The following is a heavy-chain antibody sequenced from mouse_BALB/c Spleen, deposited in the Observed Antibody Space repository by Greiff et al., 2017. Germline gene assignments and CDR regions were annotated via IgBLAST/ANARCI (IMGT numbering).Heavy chain of an antibody. Sequence: VQLQQSGAELAKPGASVKMSCKASGYTFTSYWMHWVKQRPGQGLEWIGYINPSTGYTEYNQKFKDKATLTADKSSSTAYMQLSSLTSEDSAVYYCARRLFDYWGQGTTLTVSS. V-gene: IGHV1-7*01. CDR3: ARRLFDY. CDR1: GYTFTSYW. CDR2: INPSTGYT. D-gene: IGHD1-2*01. J-gene: IGHJ2*01.